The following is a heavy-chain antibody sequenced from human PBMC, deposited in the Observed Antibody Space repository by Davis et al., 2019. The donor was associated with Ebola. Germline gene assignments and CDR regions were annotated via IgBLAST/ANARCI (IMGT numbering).Heavy chain of an antibody. CDR2: IPYDGSNN. D-gene: IGHD2-2*01. V-gene: IGHV3-30*18. J-gene: IGHJ6*04. Sequence: GESLNTSCGSSGFTFSCYGLYWLRQALGKGLGWVAVIPYDGSNNYYADSVKGRFTISRDNSKNTLYLQMNSLSAEDTTVYYCAKDPHRHQEGRVSNYNYGMDDWGKGTTVTVSS. CDR1: GFTFSCYG. CDR3: AKDPHRHQEGRVSNYNYGMDD.